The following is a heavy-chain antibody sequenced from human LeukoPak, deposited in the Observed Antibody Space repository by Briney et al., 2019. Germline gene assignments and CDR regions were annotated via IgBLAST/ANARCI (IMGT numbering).Heavy chain of an antibody. CDR1: GGSFSGYY. CDR3: ARDLSDYYGSGSYRPIDAFDI. D-gene: IGHD3-10*01. Sequence: SQTLSLTCAVYGGSFSGYYWSWIRQPPGKGLEWIGEINHSGSPNYNPSLKSRVTISIDTSKNQFSLKLSPVTAADTAVYYCARDLSDYYGSGSYRPIDAFDIWGQGTMVTVSS. J-gene: IGHJ3*02. V-gene: IGHV4-34*01. CDR2: INHSGSP.